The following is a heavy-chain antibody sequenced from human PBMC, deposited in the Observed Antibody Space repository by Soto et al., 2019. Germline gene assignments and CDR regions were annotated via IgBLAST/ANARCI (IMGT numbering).Heavy chain of an antibody. Sequence: GESLKISCNRSGYRFTNYCIGLVLQMPGKGLEWMGIINPADSDTRYSPSFQCQVTVSVDKSISTAYLQRGSLKASDTAMYYCVRPDSTGYYSHWGQGTPVTVSS. J-gene: IGHJ4*02. V-gene: IGHV5-51*01. CDR2: INPADSDT. D-gene: IGHD3-9*01. CDR3: VRPDSTGYYSH. CDR1: GYRFTNYC.